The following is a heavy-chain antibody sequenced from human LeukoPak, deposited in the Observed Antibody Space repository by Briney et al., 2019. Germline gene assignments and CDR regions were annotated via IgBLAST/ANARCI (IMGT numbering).Heavy chain of an antibody. CDR3: ARGGGIVVVPTAY. V-gene: IGHV3-23*01. D-gene: IGHD3-22*01. CDR2: ISGSGGST. Sequence: GGSLRLSCAASGFTFSSYAMSWVRQAPGKGLEWVSTISGSGGSTYYADSVKGRFTISRDNSKNTLYLQMNSLRAEDTAVYYCARGGGIVVVPTAYWGQGTLVTVSS. CDR1: GFTFSSYA. J-gene: IGHJ4*02.